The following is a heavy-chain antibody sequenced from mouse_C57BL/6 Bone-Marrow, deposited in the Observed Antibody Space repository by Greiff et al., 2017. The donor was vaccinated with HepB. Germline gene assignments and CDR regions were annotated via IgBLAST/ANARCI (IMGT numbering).Heavy chain of an antibody. V-gene: IGHV1-64*01. CDR1: GYTFTSYW. J-gene: IGHJ4*01. CDR2: IHPNSGST. Sequence: QVQLQQPGAELVKPGASVKLSCKASGYTFTSYWMHWVKQRPGQGLEWIGRIHPNSGSTNYNEKFKGKATLTVDKSSSTAYLQLSSLTSEDSAVYYCARPSMDYWGQGTSVTVSS. CDR3: ARPSMDY.